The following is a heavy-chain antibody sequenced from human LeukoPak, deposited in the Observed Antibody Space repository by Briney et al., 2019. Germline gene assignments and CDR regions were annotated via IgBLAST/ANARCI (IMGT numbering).Heavy chain of an antibody. CDR3: ARGVAARAYGY. CDR1: GGSFSGYY. V-gene: IGHV4-34*01. D-gene: IGHD6-6*01. J-gene: IGHJ4*02. Sequence: SETLSLTCAVYGGSFSGYYWSWIRQPPGKGLEWIGEINHSGSTNYNPSLKSRLTISVDTSKNQFSLKLRSVTAADTAVYYCARGVAARAYGYWGQGTLVTVSS. CDR2: INHSGST.